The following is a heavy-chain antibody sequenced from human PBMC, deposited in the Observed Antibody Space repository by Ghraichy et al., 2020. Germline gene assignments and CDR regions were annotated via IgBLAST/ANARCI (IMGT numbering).Heavy chain of an antibody. J-gene: IGHJ6*02. CDR1: GFTFSSYW. D-gene: IGHD3-3*01. V-gene: IGHV3-74*01. Sequence: ETLSLTCAASGFTFSSYWMHWVRQAPGKGLVWVSRINSDGSSTSYADSVKGRFTISRDNAKNTLYLQMNSLRAEDTAVYYCARDKGGLDFWSGYYYYYYGMDVWGQGTTVTVSS. CDR2: INSDGSST. CDR3: ARDKGGLDFWSGYYYYYYGMDV.